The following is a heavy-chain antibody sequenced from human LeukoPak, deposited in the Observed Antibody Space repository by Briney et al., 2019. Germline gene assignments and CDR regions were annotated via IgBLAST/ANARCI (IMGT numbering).Heavy chain of an antibody. CDR2: TNAGNGNT. Sequence: GASVKVSCKASGYTFTSYAMHWVRQAPGQRLEWMGWTNAGNGNTKYSQKFQGRVTITRDTSASTAYMELSSLRSEDTAVYYCARQQLRRAFDIWGQGTMVTVSS. CDR1: GYTFTSYA. CDR3: ARQQLRRAFDI. V-gene: IGHV1-3*01. D-gene: IGHD6-13*01. J-gene: IGHJ3*02.